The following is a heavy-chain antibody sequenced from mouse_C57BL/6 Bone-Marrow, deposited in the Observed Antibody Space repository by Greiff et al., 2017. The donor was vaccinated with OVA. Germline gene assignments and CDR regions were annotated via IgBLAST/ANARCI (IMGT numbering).Heavy chain of an antibody. D-gene: IGHD1-1*02. CDR2: IDPSDSYT. Sequence: VQLQQPGAELVMPGASVKLSCKASGYTFTSYWMHWVKQRPGQGLEWIGEIDPSDSYTNYNQKFKGKFTLTVDKSSSTDYMQLSSLTSEDSAVYYCAREVVKWDDCDYWGQGTTLTVSS. V-gene: IGHV1-69*01. CDR3: AREVVKWDDCDY. CDR1: GYTFTSYW. J-gene: IGHJ2*01.